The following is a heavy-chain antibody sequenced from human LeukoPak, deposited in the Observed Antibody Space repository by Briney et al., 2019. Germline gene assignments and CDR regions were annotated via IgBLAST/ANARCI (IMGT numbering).Heavy chain of an antibody. V-gene: IGHV3-23*01. CDR3: AKSFNYYDSSGPTGDY. Sequence: GGSLRLSCAASGFTFSSYAMSWVRQAPGKGLEWVSAISGSGGSTYYADSVKGRFTISRDNSKNTLYLQMNSLRAEDTAVYYCAKSFNYYDSSGPTGDYWGQGTLVTVSS. CDR2: ISGSGGST. J-gene: IGHJ4*02. CDR1: GFTFSSYA. D-gene: IGHD3-22*01.